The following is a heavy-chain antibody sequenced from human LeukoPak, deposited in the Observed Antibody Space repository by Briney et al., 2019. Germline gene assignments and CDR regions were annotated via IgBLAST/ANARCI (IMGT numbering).Heavy chain of an antibody. Sequence: SCKASGFTFSSYAMRWVRQAPGKGLEWMAVISYDGSNKYHADSVKGRFTISRDNSKNTLYLQMNSLRAEDTAVYYCARVDDYYGSGSYGHIDYWGQGTLVTVSS. J-gene: IGHJ4*02. V-gene: IGHV3-30-3*01. CDR2: ISYDGSNK. CDR3: ARVDDYYGSGSYGHIDY. CDR1: GFTFSSYA. D-gene: IGHD3-10*01.